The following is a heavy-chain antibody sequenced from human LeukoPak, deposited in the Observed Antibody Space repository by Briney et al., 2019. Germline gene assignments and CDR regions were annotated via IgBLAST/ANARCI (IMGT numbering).Heavy chain of an antibody. J-gene: IGHJ4*02. CDR1: GGSISSYY. CDR3: ARTSWGVSGTVSLFDY. CDR2: IYYSGST. Sequence: SETLSLTCTVSGGSISSYYWSWIRQPPGKGLEWIGYIYYSGSTNYNPSLKSRVTISVDTSKNQFSLKLSSVTAADTAAYYCARTSWGVSGTVSLFDYWGQGTLVTVSS. V-gene: IGHV4-59*01. D-gene: IGHD6-13*01.